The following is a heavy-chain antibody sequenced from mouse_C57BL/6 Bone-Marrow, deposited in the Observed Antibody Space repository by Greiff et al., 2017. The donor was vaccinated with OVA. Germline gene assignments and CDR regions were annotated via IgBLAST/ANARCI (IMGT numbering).Heavy chain of an antibody. D-gene: IGHD1-1*02. CDR1: GFSLTSYG. CDR3: AKGYGGFAY. V-gene: IGHV2-5*01. J-gene: IGHJ3*01. CDR2: IWRGGST. Sequence: VKLMESGPGLVQPSQSLSITCTVSGFSLTSYGVHWVRQSPGKGLEWLGVIWRGGSTDYNAAFMSRLSITKDNSKSQVFFKMNSLQADDTAIYYRAKGYGGFAYWGQGTLVTVSA.